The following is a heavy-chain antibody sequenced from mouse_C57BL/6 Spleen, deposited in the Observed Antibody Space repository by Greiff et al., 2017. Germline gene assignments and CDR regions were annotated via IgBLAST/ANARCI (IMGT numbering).Heavy chain of an antibody. CDR3: ARCRCYGSSQAWLAD. D-gene: IGHD1-1*01. CDR2: LDPEDGET. J-gene: IGHJ3*01. Sequence: EVQLQQSGAELVKPGASVKLSCTASGFNINDYYMHWVKQRTEQGLEWIGRLDPEDGETTYAPKFQGKATITADTSSNTAYLQLSSLTSEDTAVYYCARCRCYGSSQAWLADWGQGTLVTVSA. V-gene: IGHV14-2*01. CDR1: GFNINDYY.